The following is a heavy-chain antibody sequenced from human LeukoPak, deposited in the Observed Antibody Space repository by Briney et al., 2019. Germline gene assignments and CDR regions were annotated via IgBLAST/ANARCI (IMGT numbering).Heavy chain of an antibody. D-gene: IGHD4-23*01. CDR1: GGSISSPNW. CDR3: ARERESDYGGNLDHPLDAFDI. V-gene: IGHV4-4*02. CDR2: IYHSGNT. J-gene: IGHJ3*02. Sequence: SETLSLTCAVSGGSISSPNWWSWVRQPPGKGLEWIAEIYHSGNTNYNPSLKSRVTISVDKSNNQFSLELSSVTAADTAVYYCARERESDYGGNLDHPLDAFDIWGQGTMVTVSS.